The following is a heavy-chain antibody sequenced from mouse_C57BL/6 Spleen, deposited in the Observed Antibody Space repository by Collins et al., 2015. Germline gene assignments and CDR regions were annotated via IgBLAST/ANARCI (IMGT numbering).Heavy chain of an antibody. D-gene: IGHD2-10*02. Sequence: QIQLVQSGPELKKPGETAKISCKASGYTFTNYGMNWVKQAPGKGLKWMGWINTYTGEPTYADDFKGRFAFSLETSASTAYLQINNLKNEDTATYFCARRYGNYGDYWGQGTSVTVSS. CDR2: INTYTGEP. J-gene: IGHJ4*01. CDR3: ARRYGNYGDY. V-gene: IGHV9-3-1*01. CDR1: GYTFTNYG.